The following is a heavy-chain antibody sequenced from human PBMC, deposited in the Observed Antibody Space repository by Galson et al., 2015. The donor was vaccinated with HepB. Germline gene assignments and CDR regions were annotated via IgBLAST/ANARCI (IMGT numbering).Heavy chain of an antibody. V-gene: IGHV3-11*01. CDR3: ARVERIEAGDFWSGYSYYYYMDV. CDR2: ISGRDSTS. J-gene: IGHJ6*03. D-gene: IGHD3-3*01. Sequence: SLRLSCAVSGITINDKYMSWIRQAPGKGLEWLSNISGRDSTSYYAESVQGRFTISRDNARNSLFLQMNSLRAEDTAVYYCARVERIEAGDFWSGYSYYYYMDVWGKGTAVTGSS. CDR1: GITINDKY.